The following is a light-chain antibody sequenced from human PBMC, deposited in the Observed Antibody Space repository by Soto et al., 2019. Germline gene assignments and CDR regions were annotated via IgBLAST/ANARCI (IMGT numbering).Light chain of an antibody. CDR1: QSLSSN. Sequence: EIVLTQSPGTLSLSPGERTTLSCRASQSLSSNLAWYQQKPGQAPRLLIYGASTRATGIPARFSGSGSGTEFTLTISSLQSEDFAVYYCQQYNNWPPFTFGPGTKVDIK. V-gene: IGKV3-15*01. CDR3: QQYNNWPPFT. CDR2: GAS. J-gene: IGKJ3*01.